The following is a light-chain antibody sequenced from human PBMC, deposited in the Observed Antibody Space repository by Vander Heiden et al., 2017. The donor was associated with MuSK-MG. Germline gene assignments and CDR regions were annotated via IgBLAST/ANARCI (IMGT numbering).Light chain of an antibody. CDR3: QRDDSTQYT. CDR2: WAS. V-gene: IGKV4-1*01. CDR1: QSVLYSSNNKNY. Sequence: DIVMTQSPDSLAVSLGERATINCKSSQSVLYSSNNKNYLAWYKQKPGQPPKLLIYWASTRESGVPDRFSGSGSGTDFTLTISSLQAEDVAVYYCQRDDSTQYTFGQG. J-gene: IGKJ2*01.